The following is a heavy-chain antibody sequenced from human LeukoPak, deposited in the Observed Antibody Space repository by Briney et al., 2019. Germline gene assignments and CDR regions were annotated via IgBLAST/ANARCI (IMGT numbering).Heavy chain of an antibody. V-gene: IGHV1-69*04. CDR2: IIPILGIA. J-gene: IGHJ4*02. Sequence: SVKVSCKASGGTFSSYAISWVRQAPGQGLEWMGRIIPILGIANYAQKFQGSVTITADKSTSTAYMELSSLRSEDTAVYYCARAKIVGATGFDYWGQGTLVTVSS. D-gene: IGHD1-26*01. CDR1: GGTFSSYA. CDR3: ARAKIVGATGFDY.